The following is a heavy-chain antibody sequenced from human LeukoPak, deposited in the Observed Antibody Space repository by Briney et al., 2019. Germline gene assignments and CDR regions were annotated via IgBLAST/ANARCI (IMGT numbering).Heavy chain of an antibody. CDR3: ARDPSSVTLYFFDY. Sequence: ASVKVSCKASGYTFRGNYIHWLRQAPGQGLEWMGWIDANNGDTKSAQKFQGRVTMSRDTSISTAYMDLSSLSPDDAAVYYCARDPSSVTLYFFDYWGEGTLVTVSS. D-gene: IGHD4-11*01. CDR1: GYTFRGNY. V-gene: IGHV1-2*02. CDR2: IDANNGDT. J-gene: IGHJ4*02.